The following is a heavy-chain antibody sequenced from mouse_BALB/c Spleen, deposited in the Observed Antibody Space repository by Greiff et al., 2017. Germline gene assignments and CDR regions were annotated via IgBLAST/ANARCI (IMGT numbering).Heavy chain of an antibody. CDR2: ISDGGSYT. V-gene: IGHV5-4*02. Sequence: EVQVVESGGGLVKPGGSLKLSCAASGFTFSDYYMYWVRQTPEKRLEWVATISDGGSYTYYPDSVKGRFTISRDNAKNNLYLQMSSLKSEDTAMYYCARDSPEHHAMDYWGQGTSVTVSS. CDR3: ARDSPEHHAMDY. CDR1: GFTFSDYY. J-gene: IGHJ4*01.